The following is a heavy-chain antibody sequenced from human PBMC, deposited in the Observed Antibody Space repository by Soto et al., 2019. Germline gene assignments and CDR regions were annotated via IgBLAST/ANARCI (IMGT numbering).Heavy chain of an antibody. CDR3: AREDYDVTNNWFDP. CDR1: GVSIKTYY. V-gene: IGHV4-4*07. D-gene: IGHD2-8*01. J-gene: IGHJ5*02. CDR2: IYTTGSA. Sequence: SETMSLTCTVFGVSIKTYYWSWIRKPAGKGLEWIFRIYTTGSAHHNPSLKSRVNMSVDTAKNQVYLKLTSVTAADAGVYYCAREDYDVTNNWFDPWGQGILVTSPQ.